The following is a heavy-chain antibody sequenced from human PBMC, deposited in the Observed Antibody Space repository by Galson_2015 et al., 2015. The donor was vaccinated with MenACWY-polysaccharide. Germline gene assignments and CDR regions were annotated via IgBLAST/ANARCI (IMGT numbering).Heavy chain of an antibody. CDR2: IAYDGSNK. CDR1: GFSFSSYG. CDR3: AKDLTRYCSGGSCDNLDY. Sequence: SLRLPCAASGFSFSSYGMHWVRQAPGKGLEWVAVIAYDGSNKYYADSVKGRFTISRDNSKNTLYLQMNSLRAEDTAVYYCAKDLTRYCSGGSCDNLDYWGQGTLVTVSS. D-gene: IGHD2-15*01. V-gene: IGHV3-30*18. J-gene: IGHJ4*02.